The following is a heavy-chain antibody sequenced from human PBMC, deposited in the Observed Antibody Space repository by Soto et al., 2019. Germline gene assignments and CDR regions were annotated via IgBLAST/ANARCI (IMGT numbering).Heavy chain of an antibody. CDR1: GFTFSSYA. CDR3: AKSRTSYSSSFMDV. V-gene: IGHV3-23*01. CDR2: ISGSGGST. J-gene: IGHJ6*03. D-gene: IGHD6-6*01. Sequence: PGGSLRLSCAASGFTFSSYAMSWVRQAPGKGLEWVSAISGSGGSTYYADSVKGRFTISRDNSKNTLYLQMNSLRAEDTAVYYCAKSRTSYSSSFMDVWGKGTTVTVSS.